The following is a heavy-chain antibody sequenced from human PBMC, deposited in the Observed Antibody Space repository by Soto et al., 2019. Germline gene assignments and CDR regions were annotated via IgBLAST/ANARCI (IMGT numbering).Heavy chain of an antibody. Sequence: GASVKVSCKASGYTFTGYYMHWVRQAPGQGLEWMGWINPNSGGTNYAQKFQGWVTMTRDTSISTAYMELSRLRSDDTAVYYCARDSDKHAGAFDIWGQGTMVTVSS. CDR2: INPNSGGT. V-gene: IGHV1-2*04. J-gene: IGHJ3*02. CDR3: ARDSDKHAGAFDI. CDR1: GYTFTGYY.